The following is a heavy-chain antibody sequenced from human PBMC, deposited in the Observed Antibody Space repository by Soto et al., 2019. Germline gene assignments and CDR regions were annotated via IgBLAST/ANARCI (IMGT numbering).Heavy chain of an antibody. CDR2: ISLGGGST. D-gene: IGHD2-15*01. V-gene: IGHV3-23*01. Sequence: EVQLLESGGGLVQPGGSLRLSCAASGFTFSRFDMSWVRQAPGKGLQWVAGISLGGGSTYYTDSVKGRFTISRDNSQNTPYLQMNSLRGEDTAVYYCAKTVSIAVVAAPNFDSWGQGTLVSVSS. CDR3: AKTVSIAVVAAPNFDS. J-gene: IGHJ4*02. CDR1: GFTFSRFD.